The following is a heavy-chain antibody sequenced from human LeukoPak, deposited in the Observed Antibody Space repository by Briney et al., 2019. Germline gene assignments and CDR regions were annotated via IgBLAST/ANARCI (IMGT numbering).Heavy chain of an antibody. CDR3: ARDEFDGYNLGPSIY. V-gene: IGHV3-30*03. Sequence: GGSLRLSCEASGFPFRDHAMHWVRQAPGKGLEWVAVISYDARHENYADSVKGRFTVSRDDSRSTLYLQMNSLKTEDTAVYFCARDEFDGYNLGPSIYWGQGTLVTVSS. CDR1: GFPFRDHA. J-gene: IGHJ4*02. D-gene: IGHD5-24*01. CDR2: ISYDARHE.